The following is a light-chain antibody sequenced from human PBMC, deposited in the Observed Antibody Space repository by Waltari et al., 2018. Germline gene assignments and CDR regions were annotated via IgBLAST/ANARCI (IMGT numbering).Light chain of an antibody. V-gene: IGLV2-14*01. CDR1: SSDIGAYDY. CDR2: DVR. J-gene: IGLJ1*01. Sequence: QSGLTQPASVSGSPGQSITISCIGTSSDIGAYDYVSWYQQHPGKAPKLLIYDVRDRPSGGSDRFSGSKSGNAASLTISGLQAEDEATYYCSSPTTRSTQVFGSGTKVTV. CDR3: SSPTTRSTQV.